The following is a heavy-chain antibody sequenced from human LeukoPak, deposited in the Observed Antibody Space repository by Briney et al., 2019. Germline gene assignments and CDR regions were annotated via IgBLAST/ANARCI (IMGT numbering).Heavy chain of an antibody. CDR3: ARGIGNERRVY. V-gene: IGHV7-4-1*02. D-gene: IGHD1-1*01. CDR2: INTNTGNP. J-gene: IGHJ4*02. Sequence: ASAKVSCKASGYTFNTYAMNWVRQAPGQGLQWMGWINTNTGNPTYAQGFTGRFVFSLDTSVSTAYLQISSLKAEDTAVYYCARGIGNERRVYWGQGTLVTVSS. CDR1: GYTFNTYA.